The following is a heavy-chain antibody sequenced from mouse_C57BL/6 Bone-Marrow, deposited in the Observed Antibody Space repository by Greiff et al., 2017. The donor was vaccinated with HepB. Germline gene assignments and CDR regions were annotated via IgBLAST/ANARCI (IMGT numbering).Heavy chain of an antibody. CDR3: ARSFYYGSFYAMDY. V-gene: IGHV1-39*01. CDR1: GYSFTDYN. Sequence: VQLQQSGPELVKPGASVKISCKASGYSFTDYNMHWVKQSNGKSLEWIGVINPNYGTTSYNQKFKGKATLTVDQSSSTAYMQLNSLTSEDSAVYYCARSFYYGSFYAMDYWGQGTSVTVSS. J-gene: IGHJ4*01. D-gene: IGHD1-1*01. CDR2: INPNYGTT.